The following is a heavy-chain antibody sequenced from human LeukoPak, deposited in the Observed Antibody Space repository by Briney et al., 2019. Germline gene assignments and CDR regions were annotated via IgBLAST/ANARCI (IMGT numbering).Heavy chain of an antibody. D-gene: IGHD2-15*01. Sequence: QSGGSLRLSCAASGFTFSSYGMHWVRQAPGKGLEWVAVISYDGSNKYYADSVKGRFTISRDNSKNTLYLQMNSLRAEDTAVYYCAKNTRYSNYRNGTYNWFDPWGQGTLVTVSS. CDR2: ISYDGSNK. CDR3: AKNTRYSNYRNGTYNWFDP. J-gene: IGHJ5*02. V-gene: IGHV3-30*18. CDR1: GFTFSSYG.